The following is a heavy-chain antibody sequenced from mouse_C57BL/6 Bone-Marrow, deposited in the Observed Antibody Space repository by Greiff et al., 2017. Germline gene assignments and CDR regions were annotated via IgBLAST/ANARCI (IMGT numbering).Heavy chain of an antibody. J-gene: IGHJ1*03. CDR1: GYAFSSSW. Sequence: VQLQQSGPELVKPGASVKISCKASGYAFSSSWMNWVKQRPGKGLEWIGRIYPGDGDTNYNGKFKGKATLTADKSSSTAYMQLRSLTSEDSAVYFCARLGFYYFGSSYYWYFDVWGTGTTVTVSS. CDR3: ARLGFYYFGSSYYWYFDV. V-gene: IGHV1-82*01. D-gene: IGHD1-1*01. CDR2: IYPGDGDT.